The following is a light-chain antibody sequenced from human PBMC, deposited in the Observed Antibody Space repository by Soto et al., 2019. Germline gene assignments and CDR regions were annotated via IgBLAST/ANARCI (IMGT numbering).Light chain of an antibody. V-gene: IGKV1-27*01. CDR1: QDISDY. CDR2: AAS. J-gene: IGKJ4*01. Sequence: DIQMTQSPSSLSASVGARATITCRASQDISDYLAWYQAKPGKVPKLLIYAASTLQSGVPSRFSGSGSGTDFTLTISSLQPEDVATYYCQKYNSAPLTFGGGTKVEIK. CDR3: QKYNSAPLT.